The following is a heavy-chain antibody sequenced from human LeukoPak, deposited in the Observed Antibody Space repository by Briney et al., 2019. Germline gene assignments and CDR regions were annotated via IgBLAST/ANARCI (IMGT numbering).Heavy chain of an antibody. Sequence: SETLSLTCTVSGGSISSYYWSWIRQPPGKGLEWIGYIYTSGSTNYNPSLKSRVTISVDTSKNQFSLKLSSVTAADTAVYYCARHSPQYSSLLGLGYWGQGTLVTVSS. D-gene: IGHD6-6*01. CDR3: ARHSPQYSSLLGLGY. V-gene: IGHV4-4*09. CDR2: IYTSGST. J-gene: IGHJ4*02. CDR1: GGSISSYY.